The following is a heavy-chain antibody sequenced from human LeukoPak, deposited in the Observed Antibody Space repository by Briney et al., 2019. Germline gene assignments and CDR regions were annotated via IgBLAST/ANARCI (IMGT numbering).Heavy chain of an antibody. Sequence: RASVKVSCKASGYTFTGYYMHWVRQAPGQGLEWMGWISPTSGDTRYAQKFQGRVAMTRDTSISTAYMELSRLRSDDTAVYYCVRDGLNWNYDYWGQGTLVAVSS. CDR1: GYTFTGYY. D-gene: IGHD1-7*01. CDR3: VRDGLNWNYDY. J-gene: IGHJ4*02. CDR2: ISPTSGDT. V-gene: IGHV1-2*02.